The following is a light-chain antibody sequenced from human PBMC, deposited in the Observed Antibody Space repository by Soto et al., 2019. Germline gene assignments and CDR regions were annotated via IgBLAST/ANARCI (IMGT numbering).Light chain of an antibody. CDR1: SSDDGSYKL. CDR2: EGS. J-gene: IGLJ2*01. Sequence: QSVPTQPASVSGSPGQSITISCTGTSSDDGSYKLVSWYQQHPGKAPKLMIYEGSKRPSGVSNRFSGSKSGNTASLTISGLQAEDEADYYCCSYAGSSTFHVVFGGGTKLTVL. CDR3: CSYAGSSTFHVV. V-gene: IGLV2-23*03.